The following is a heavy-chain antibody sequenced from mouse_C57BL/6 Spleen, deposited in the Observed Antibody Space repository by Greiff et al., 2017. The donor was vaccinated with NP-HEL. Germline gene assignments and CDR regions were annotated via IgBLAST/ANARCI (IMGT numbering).Heavy chain of an antibody. J-gene: IGHJ2*01. D-gene: IGHD4-1*01. CDR2: IYPGNSDP. CDR1: GYPFTSYW. CDR3: TGANWDRYFDY. V-gene: IGHV1-5*01. Sequence: EVQLQQSGTVLARPGASVKMSCKTSGYPFTSYWMHWVKPRPGQGLEWIGAIYPGNSDPSYNQKFQGKATLTSVTSASTAYMELSSLTNEDSAVYDCTGANWDRYFDYWGQGTTLTVSS.